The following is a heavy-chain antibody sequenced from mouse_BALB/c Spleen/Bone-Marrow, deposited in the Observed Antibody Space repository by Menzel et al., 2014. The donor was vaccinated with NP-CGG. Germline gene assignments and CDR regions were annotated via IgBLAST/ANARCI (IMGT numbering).Heavy chain of an antibody. Sequence: VQLQQSDAELVKPGASVKISCKASGYTFTDHAIHWVKQKPEQGLEWIGYISPGNSDIKYNEKFKGKATLTADKSSSTAYMQLNSLTSEDSAVYFCKRSAYWGQGTLVTVSA. CDR1: GYTFTDHA. V-gene: IGHV1S53*02. CDR2: ISPGNSDI. J-gene: IGHJ3*01. CDR3: KRSAY.